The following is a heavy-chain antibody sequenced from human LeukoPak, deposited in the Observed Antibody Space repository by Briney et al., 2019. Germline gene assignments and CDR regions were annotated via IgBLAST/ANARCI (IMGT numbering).Heavy chain of an antibody. CDR1: GFTFSSYG. CDR2: ISYDGSNK. J-gene: IGHJ6*02. CDR3: AKEGGYSNGLYGMNV. D-gene: IGHD5-18*01. V-gene: IGHV3-30*18. Sequence: PGGSLRLSCAASGFTFSSYGMHWVRQAPGKGLEWVAVISYDGSNKYYADSVKGRFTISRDNSKNTLYLQMNSLRAEDTAVYYCAKEGGYSNGLYGMNVWGQGTTVTVSS.